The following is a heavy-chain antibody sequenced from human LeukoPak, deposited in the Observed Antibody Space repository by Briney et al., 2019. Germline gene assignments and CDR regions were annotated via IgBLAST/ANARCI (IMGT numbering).Heavy chain of an antibody. Sequence: SQTPSLTCAISGDSVSSNSAAWNWIRQSPSRGLEWLGRTYYRSKWYNDYAVSMKSRITINPDTSKNQFSLQLNSVTPEDTAVYYCARDPSGTNYYYYYYMDVWGKGTTVTISS. CDR3: ARDPSGTNYYYYYYMDV. J-gene: IGHJ6*03. D-gene: IGHD6-13*01. V-gene: IGHV6-1*01. CDR2: TYYRSKWYN. CDR1: GDSVSSNSAA.